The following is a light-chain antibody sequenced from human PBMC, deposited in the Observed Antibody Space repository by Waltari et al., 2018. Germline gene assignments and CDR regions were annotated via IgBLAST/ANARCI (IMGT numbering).Light chain of an antibody. CDR1: SSYIGAYKY. CDR3: SSFTSTNTLL. V-gene: IGLV2-14*01. Sequence: QSALTQPAPVSRFPGQSTTTPCTATSSYIGAYKYVSWYQQYPDNAPKIIIYEVNNRPSGVSNRFSGATSGNTASLSISGLQAEDESDYYCSSFTSTNTLLFGGGTKLTVL. J-gene: IGLJ3*02. CDR2: EVN.